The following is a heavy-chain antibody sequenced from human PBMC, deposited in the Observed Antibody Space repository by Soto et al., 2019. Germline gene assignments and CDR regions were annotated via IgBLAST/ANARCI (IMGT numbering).Heavy chain of an antibody. Sequence: TSETLSLTCAVSSGSISSSNWWSWVRQPPGKGLEWIGEIYHSGSTNYNPSLKSRVTISVDKSKNQFSLKLSSVTAADTAVYYCARVFTRAGSWFDPWGQGTLVTVSS. CDR1: SGSISSSNW. CDR2: IYHSGST. CDR3: ARVFTRAGSWFDP. V-gene: IGHV4-4*02. D-gene: IGHD2-2*01. J-gene: IGHJ5*02.